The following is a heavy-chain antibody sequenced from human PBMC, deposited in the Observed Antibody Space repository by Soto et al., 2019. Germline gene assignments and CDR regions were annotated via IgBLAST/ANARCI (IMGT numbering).Heavy chain of an antibody. Sequence: PSQTLSLTCTVSGGSIRGSSYYWGWIPQPPMTGLERIGAIFYSGSTHYNPSLRSRVTISVDTSKNQFSLKLSSVTAADTAVYYCASRPRLWFGDFGYDDYYGKDVWGQRTTVSVSS. J-gene: IGHJ6*02. CDR3: ASRPRLWFGDFGYDDYYGKDV. V-gene: IGHV4-39*01. D-gene: IGHD3-10*01. CDR1: GGSIRGSSYY. CDR2: IFYSGST.